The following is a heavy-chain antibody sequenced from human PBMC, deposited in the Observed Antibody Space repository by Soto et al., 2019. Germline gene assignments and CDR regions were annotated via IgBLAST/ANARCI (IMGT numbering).Heavy chain of an antibody. CDR1: GGSFSGYY. V-gene: IGHV4-34*01. Sequence: SETLSLTCAVYGGSFSGYYWSWIRQPPGKGLEWIGEINHSGSTNYNPSLKSRVTISVDTSKNQFSLKLSSVTAADTAVYYCARGLGYGGNSGPTLTRGQGTLLTVSA. D-gene: IGHD4-17*01. CDR3: ARGLGYGGNSGPTLT. J-gene: IGHJ4*02. CDR2: INHSGST.